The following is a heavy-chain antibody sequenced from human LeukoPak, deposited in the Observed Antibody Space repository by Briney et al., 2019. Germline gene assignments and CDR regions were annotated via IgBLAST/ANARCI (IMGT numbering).Heavy chain of an antibody. J-gene: IGHJ5*02. CDR1: GDSVSSNSAA. CDR3: ARGIGVGSGWFKREYNWFDP. V-gene: IGHV6-1*01. Sequence: SQTLSLTCAISGDSVSSNSAAWNWIRQSPSRGLEWLGRTYYRPKWYNDYAVSVKSRITINPDTSKNQFSLQLNSVTPEDTAVYYCARGIGVGSGWFKREYNWFDPWGQGTLVTVSS. CDR2: TYYRPKWYN. D-gene: IGHD6-19*01.